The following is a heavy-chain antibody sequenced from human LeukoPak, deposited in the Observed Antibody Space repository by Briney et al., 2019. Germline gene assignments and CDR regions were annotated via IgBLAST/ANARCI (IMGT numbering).Heavy chain of an antibody. Sequence: SETLSLTCSVSDGSINSYYWNWIRRPPGKGLEWIGYIYYNGNTNYSPSLKSRVTISVDTSKNQFSLKLSSVTAADTAVYYCARGQVSKGLPRQKRNAFDIWGQGTMVTVSS. CDR2: IYYNGNT. J-gene: IGHJ3*02. V-gene: IGHV4-59*12. CDR1: DGSINSYY. D-gene: IGHD4-11*01. CDR3: ARGQVSKGLPRQKRNAFDI.